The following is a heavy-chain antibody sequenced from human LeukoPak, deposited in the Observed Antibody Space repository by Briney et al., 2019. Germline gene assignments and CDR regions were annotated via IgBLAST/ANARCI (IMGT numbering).Heavy chain of an antibody. V-gene: IGHV4-59*12. CDR2: IYYSGST. CDR3: ARGRGYSYVDY. J-gene: IGHJ4*02. CDR1: GGSISSYY. Sequence: SETLSLTCTVSGGSISSYYWSWIRQPPGKGLEWIGYIYYSGSTNYNPSLKSRVTISVDRSKNQFSLKLSSVTAADTAVYYCARGRGYSYVDYWGQGTLVTVSS. D-gene: IGHD5-18*01.